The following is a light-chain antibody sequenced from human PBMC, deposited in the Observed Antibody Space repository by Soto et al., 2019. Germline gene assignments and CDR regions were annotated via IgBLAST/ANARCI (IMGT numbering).Light chain of an antibody. V-gene: IGKV3-11*01. CDR3: QQRSNWPPVT. CDR2: DAS. J-gene: IGKJ4*01. CDR1: QSVSSY. Sequence: EIVLTQSPATLSLSPGERATLSCRASQSVSSYLAWYQQKPGQAPRLLIYDASNRATAIPARFSGSGSGTDIPLTISSRETEDFALYYCQQRSNWPPVTFGGGTKVEIK.